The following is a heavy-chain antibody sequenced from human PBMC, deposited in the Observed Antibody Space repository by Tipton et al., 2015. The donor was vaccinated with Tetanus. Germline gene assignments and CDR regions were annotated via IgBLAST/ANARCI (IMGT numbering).Heavy chain of an antibody. J-gene: IGHJ4*02. CDR1: GASINTGGYL. D-gene: IGHD2-2*01. V-gene: IGHV4-31*03. CDR3: ARGWSECSSWSCSPFDS. CDR2: FYSTQRT. Sequence: TLSLTCTVSGASINTGGYLWTWLRQHRGEGLEWIGYFYSTQRTSSSPSLKSRVHISVDTSKNQLSLSLTSVTAADTAVYYCARGWSECSSWSCSPFDSWGQGTLVTVSS.